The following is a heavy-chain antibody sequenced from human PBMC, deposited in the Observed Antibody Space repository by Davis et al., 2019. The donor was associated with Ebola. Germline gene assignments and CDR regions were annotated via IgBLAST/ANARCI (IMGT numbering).Heavy chain of an antibody. V-gene: IGHV1-69*13. CDR2: IIPIFGTA. D-gene: IGHD1-1*01. CDR1: GGTLSTYP. CDR3: ARRTPTTQETLGS. J-gene: IGHJ4*02. Sequence: AASVTVSCKASGGTLSTYPIIWLRQAPGQGLEWMGGIIPIFGTANYAQKFQGRVTITADEATSTAYMELSGLRSEDTAVFFCARRTPTTQETLGSWGQGTLVTVSS.